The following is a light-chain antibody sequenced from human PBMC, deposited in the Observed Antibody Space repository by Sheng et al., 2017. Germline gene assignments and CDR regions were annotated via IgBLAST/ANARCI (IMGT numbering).Light chain of an antibody. CDR3: QAWDSSAAYVV. Sequence: SYELSQPPSVSVSPGQTASITYSGDKLGDKFASWYQHKAGQSPVLVIYQHRKRPSGIPERFSGSNSGNTATLTISGTQAVDEADYYCQAWDSSAAYVVFGGGTKLTVL. CDR1: KLGDKF. CDR2: QHR. J-gene: IGLJ2*01. V-gene: IGLV3-1*01.